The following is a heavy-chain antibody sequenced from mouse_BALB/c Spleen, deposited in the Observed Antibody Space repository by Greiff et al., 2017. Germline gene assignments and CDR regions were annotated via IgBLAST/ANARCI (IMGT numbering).Heavy chain of an antibody. CDR3: TRGYGGYFDV. CDR1: GYTFTSYY. Sequence: QVQLQQSGAELVKPGASVKLSCKASGYTFTSYYMYWVKQRPGQGLEWIGEINPSNGGTNFNEKFKSKATLTVDKSSSTAYMQLSSLTSEDSAVYYCTRGYGGYFDVWGAGTTVTVSS. V-gene: IGHV1S81*02. D-gene: IGHD1-2*01. CDR2: INPSNGGT. J-gene: IGHJ1*01.